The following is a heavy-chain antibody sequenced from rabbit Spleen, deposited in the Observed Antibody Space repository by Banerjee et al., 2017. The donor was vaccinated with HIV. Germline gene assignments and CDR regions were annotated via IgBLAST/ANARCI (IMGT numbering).Heavy chain of an antibody. V-gene: IGHV1S45*01. CDR3: ARDTSSSFSSYGMDL. Sequence: QEQLEESGGGLVQPEGSLALSCTASGFSFSNKAVMCWVRQAPGKGLEWIACINAITGKAVYANWAKGRSTFSKSSSTTVTLQMTRLTAADTATYFCARDTSSSFSSYGMDLWGPGHPGHRL. J-gene: IGHJ6*01. CDR1: GFSFSNKAV. D-gene: IGHD1-1*01. CDR2: INAITGKA.